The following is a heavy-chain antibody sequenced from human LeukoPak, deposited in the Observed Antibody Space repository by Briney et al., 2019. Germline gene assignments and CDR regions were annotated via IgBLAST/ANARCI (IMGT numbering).Heavy chain of an antibody. CDR3: AKDDDYGDDYFDY. D-gene: IGHD4-17*01. CDR1: GFNFRAYW. V-gene: IGHV3-23*01. CDR2: ISGSGGST. J-gene: IGHJ4*02. Sequence: GGSLRLSCTTSGFNFRAYWMAWVRQAPGKGLEWVSAISGSGGSTYYADSVKGRFTISRDNSKNTLYLQMNSLRAEDTSVYYCAKDDDYGDDYFDYWGQGTLVTVSS.